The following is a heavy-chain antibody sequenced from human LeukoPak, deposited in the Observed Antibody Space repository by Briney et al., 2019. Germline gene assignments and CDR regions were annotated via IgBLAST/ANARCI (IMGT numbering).Heavy chain of an antibody. CDR2: ISYDGSNK. J-gene: IGHJ4*02. V-gene: IGHV3-30*18. CDR1: GFTFSSYG. D-gene: IGHD3-10*01. CDR3: AKDHYYGSGSPGFDY. Sequence: GRSLRLPCAASGFTFSSYGMHWVRQAPGKGLEWVAVISYDGSNKYYADSVKGRFTISRDNSKNTLYLQMNSLRAEDTAVYYCAKDHYYGSGSPGFDYWGQGTLVTVSS.